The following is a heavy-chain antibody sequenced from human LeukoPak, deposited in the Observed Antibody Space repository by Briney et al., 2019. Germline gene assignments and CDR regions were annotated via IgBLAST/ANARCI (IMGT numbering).Heavy chain of an antibody. CDR1: GFTFSSSA. Sequence: PGGSLRLSCAASGFTFSSSAMSWVRQAPGKGLEWVSAISNNGGYTYYADSVQGRFTISRDNSKSTLCLQMNSLRAEDTAVYYCASEGFDIWGQGTMVTVSS. CDR3: ASEGFDI. J-gene: IGHJ3*02. V-gene: IGHV3-23*01. CDR2: ISNNGGYT.